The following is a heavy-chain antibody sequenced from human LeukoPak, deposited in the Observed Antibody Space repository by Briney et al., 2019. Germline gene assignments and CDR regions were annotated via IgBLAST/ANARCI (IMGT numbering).Heavy chain of an antibody. V-gene: IGHV4-34*01. J-gene: IGHJ4*02. Sequence: PSETLSLTCAVYGASFSGSHWSWIRQPPGKGLEWIGEINHSGSTNYNPSLKSRVTISVDTSKNQFSLKLSSVTAADTAVYYCARGQWLDNYWGQGTLVTVSS. CDR1: GASFSGSH. CDR3: ARGQWLDNY. D-gene: IGHD6-19*01. CDR2: INHSGST.